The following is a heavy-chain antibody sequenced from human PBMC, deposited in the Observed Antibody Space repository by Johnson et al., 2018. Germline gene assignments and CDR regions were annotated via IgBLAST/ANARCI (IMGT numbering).Heavy chain of an antibody. J-gene: IGHJ6*02. CDR3: AREGGGFCTGGSCYWYGMDV. V-gene: IGHV4-59*01. CDR1: GGSLSSYY. D-gene: IGHD2-15*01. CDR2: IYYRGST. Sequence: QVQLQESGPGLVKPSETLSLICTVSGGSLSSYYWSWIRQPPGKGLEWIGHIYYRGSTNYNPSLKSRVTISVDPSKNKFSLKLNSVTAADTAIYYCAREGGGFCTGGSCYWYGMDVWGQGTTVTVSS.